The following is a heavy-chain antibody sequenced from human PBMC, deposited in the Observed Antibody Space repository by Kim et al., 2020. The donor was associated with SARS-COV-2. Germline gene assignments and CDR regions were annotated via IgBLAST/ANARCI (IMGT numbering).Heavy chain of an antibody. V-gene: IGHV3-48*03. J-gene: IGHJ4*02. CDR2: ISSSGSTI. D-gene: IGHD5-18*01. CDR1: GFTFSSYE. CDR3: ARDDTAMLTGFDY. Sequence: GGSLRLSCAASGFTFSSYEMNWVRQAPGKGLEWVSYISSSGSTIYYADSVKGRFTISRDNAKNSLYLQMNSLRAADTAVYYCARDDTAMLTGFDYWGQGTLVTVST.